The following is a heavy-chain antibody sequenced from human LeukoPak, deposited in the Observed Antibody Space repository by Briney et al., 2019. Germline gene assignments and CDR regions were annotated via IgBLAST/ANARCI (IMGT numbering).Heavy chain of an antibody. Sequence: GGSLRLSCAASGFTFKIYAMSWVRLAPGKGLQWVASMCGSAGCTFYADSVEGRFTIYRDSSKNTLYLQMNSLRAEDTAIYYCARDRPNYHESDGHYYNRDGDHWGQGTLVTVSS. V-gene: IGHV3-23*01. CDR2: MCGSAGCT. J-gene: IGHJ5*02. D-gene: IGHD1-14*01. CDR3: ARDRPNYHESDGHYYNRDGDH. CDR1: GFTFKIYA.